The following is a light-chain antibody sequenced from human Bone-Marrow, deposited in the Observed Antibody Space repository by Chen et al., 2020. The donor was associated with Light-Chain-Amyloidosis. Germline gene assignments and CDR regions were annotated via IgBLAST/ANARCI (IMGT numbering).Light chain of an antibody. CDR3: QVWDRSSDRPV. CDR1: NIGSTS. V-gene: IGLV3-21*02. CDR2: DDS. J-gene: IGLJ3*02. Sequence: SYVLTQPSSVSLAPGHTAPLACGGNNIGSTSVHWYQQTPGQAPLLVVYDDSDRPSGIPERLSGSNSGNTATLTISRVEAGDEADYYCQVWDRSSDRPVFGGGTKLTVL.